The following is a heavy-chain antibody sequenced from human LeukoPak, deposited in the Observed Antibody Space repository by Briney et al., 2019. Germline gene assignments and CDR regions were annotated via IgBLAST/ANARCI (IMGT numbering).Heavy chain of an antibody. CDR3: ARDKKRNYGSGTQGGKHRFDP. D-gene: IGHD3-10*01. J-gene: IGHJ5*02. V-gene: IGHV4-39*07. CDR1: GGSISSSSYY. Sequence: SETLSLTCTVSGGSISSSSYYWGWIRQPPGKGREWIGSIYYSGSTYYNPSLKSRVTISVDTSKNQFSLKLSSVTAADTAVYYCARDKKRNYGSGTQGGKHRFDPWGQGPLVTVSS. CDR2: IYYSGST.